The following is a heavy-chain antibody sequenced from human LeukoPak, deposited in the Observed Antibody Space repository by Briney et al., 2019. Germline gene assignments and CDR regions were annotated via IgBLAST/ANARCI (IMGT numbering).Heavy chain of an antibody. J-gene: IGHJ4*02. CDR2: ISAYNGNT. D-gene: IGHD3-3*01. Sequence: ASVKVSCKASGYTFTSYGISWVRQAPGQGLEWMGWISAYNGNTNYAQKLQGRVTMTTDTSTSTAYMEPRSLRSDDTAVYYCAREHDFWSGYYKPPDYWGQGTLVTVSS. CDR3: AREHDFWSGYYKPPDY. CDR1: GYTFTSYG. V-gene: IGHV1-18*01.